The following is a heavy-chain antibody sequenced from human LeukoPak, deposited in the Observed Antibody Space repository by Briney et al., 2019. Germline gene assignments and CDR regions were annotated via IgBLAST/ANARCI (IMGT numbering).Heavy chain of an antibody. J-gene: IGHJ4*02. Sequence: GGSLRLSCAASGFTFSSYAMSWVRQAPGKGLEWVSAISGSGGSTYYADSVKGRFTIFRDNSKNTLYLQMNSLRAEDTAVYYCAKGPAFASGSYYHYWGQGTLVTVSS. D-gene: IGHD1-26*01. CDR3: AKGPAFASGSYYHY. V-gene: IGHV3-23*01. CDR2: ISGSGGST. CDR1: GFTFSSYA.